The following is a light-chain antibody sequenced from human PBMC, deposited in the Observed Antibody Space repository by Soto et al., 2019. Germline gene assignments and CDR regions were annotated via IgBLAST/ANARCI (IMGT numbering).Light chain of an antibody. Sequence: EIVLTQSPATLSLSPGERATLSCRASQSVSSYLAWFQQKPGQAPRLLIYDKSNRATGIPARFSGSGSGTDFPLTISSLEPEDFAVYYCQHYGTSALFGPGTKVDIK. V-gene: IGKV3-11*01. CDR3: QHYGTSAL. J-gene: IGKJ3*01. CDR1: QSVSSY. CDR2: DKS.